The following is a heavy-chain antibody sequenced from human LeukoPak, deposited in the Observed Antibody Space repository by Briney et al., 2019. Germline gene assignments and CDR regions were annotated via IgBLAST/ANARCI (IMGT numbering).Heavy chain of an antibody. CDR3: ASEKDYLPKYYFDY. CDR2: ISGSGGST. Sequence: GGSLRLSCAASGFTFSSYAMSWVRQAPGKGLEWVSAISGSGGSTYYADTVKGRFTISRDNSKNTLYLQMNSLRAEDTAVYYCASEKDYLPKYYFDYWGQGTLVTVSS. D-gene: IGHD3-16*01. J-gene: IGHJ4*02. CDR1: GFTFSSYA. V-gene: IGHV3-23*01.